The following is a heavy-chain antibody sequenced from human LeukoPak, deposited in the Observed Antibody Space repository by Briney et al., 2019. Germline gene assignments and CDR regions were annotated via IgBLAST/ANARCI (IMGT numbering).Heavy chain of an antibody. D-gene: IGHD6-13*01. J-gene: IGHJ4*02. CDR1: GFTFSSYA. CDR3: ARGGALLSAAADFDY. Sequence: GGSLRLSCAASGFTFSSYAMSWVRQAPGKGLEWVSAISGSGGSTYYADSVKGRFTISRDNSKNTLYLQMNSLRAEDTAVYYCARGGALLSAAADFDYWGQGTLVTVSS. CDR2: ISGSGGST. V-gene: IGHV3-23*01.